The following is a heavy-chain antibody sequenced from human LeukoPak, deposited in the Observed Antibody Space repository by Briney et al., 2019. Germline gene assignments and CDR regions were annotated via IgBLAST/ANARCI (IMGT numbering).Heavy chain of an antibody. CDR2: ISSSGSTI. D-gene: IGHD3-10*01. J-gene: IGHJ4*02. V-gene: IGHV3-48*03. CDR3: ARLKNNYYGSGSYYDY. Sequence: GGSLRLSCAASGFTFSSYEMNWVRQAPGKGLEWVSYISSSGSTIYYADSAKGRFTISRDNAKNSLYLQMNSLRAEDTAVYYCARLKNNYYGSGSYYDYWGQGTLVTVSS. CDR1: GFTFSSYE.